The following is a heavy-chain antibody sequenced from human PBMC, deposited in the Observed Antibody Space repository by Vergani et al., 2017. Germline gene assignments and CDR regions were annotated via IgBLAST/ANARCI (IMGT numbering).Heavy chain of an antibody. D-gene: IGHD1-14*01. CDR1: GGTFSSYA. V-gene: IGHV1-69*04. Sequence: QVQLVQSGAEVKKPGSSVKVSCKASGGTFSSYAISWVRQAPGQGLEWMGRIIPILGIANYAQKFQGRVTITADKSTSTAYMELSSVTAADTAVYYCARGRLTTTLLVPFDYWGQGTLVTVSS. CDR3: ARGRLTTTLLVPFDY. CDR2: IIPILGIA. J-gene: IGHJ4*02.